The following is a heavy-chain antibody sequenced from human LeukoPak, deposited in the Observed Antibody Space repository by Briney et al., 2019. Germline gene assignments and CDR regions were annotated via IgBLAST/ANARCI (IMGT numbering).Heavy chain of an antibody. CDR1: GYTFTAYY. D-gene: IGHD2-21*01. V-gene: IGHV1-2*02. J-gene: IGHJ4*02. Sequence: ASVKVSCKASGYTFTAYYMHWVRQAPGQGLQWMGWIDPSSGGTNYAQRFQGRVTMTRDTSISTAYMELSSLRSDDTAVYYCARDLSHYCGGDCSTFDYWGQGTLVTVSS. CDR2: IDPSSGGT. CDR3: ARDLSHYCGGDCSTFDY.